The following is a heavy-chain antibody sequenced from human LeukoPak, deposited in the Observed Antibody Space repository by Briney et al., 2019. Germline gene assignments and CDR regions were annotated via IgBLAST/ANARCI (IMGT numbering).Heavy chain of an antibody. CDR3: AKDMGPSERSCTSSVFDY. D-gene: IGHD2-2*01. Sequence: GRSLRLSCAASGFTLDDYAMHRVRQAPGKGLEWVSGISWNSGSIVYADSVKGRFTISRDNAKNSLYLQMNSLRAEDTALYYCAKDMGPSERSCTSSVFDYWGQGTLVTVSS. CDR1: GFTLDDYA. CDR2: ISWNSGSI. J-gene: IGHJ4*02. V-gene: IGHV3-9*01.